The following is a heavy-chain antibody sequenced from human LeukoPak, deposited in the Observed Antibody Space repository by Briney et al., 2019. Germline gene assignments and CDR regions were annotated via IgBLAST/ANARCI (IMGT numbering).Heavy chain of an antibody. CDR2: IFPRDSDV. V-gene: IGHV5-51*01. D-gene: IGHD3-10*01. CDR1: GYTFTSYW. CDR3: VRSLPGTLLRGYGMDV. Sequence: PGESLQISCKTSGYTFTSYWIGWVRQPPGKGLECMGVIFPRDSDVRYSPSFQGQVTISADKSTNTAYLHWGSLKASDSAMYYCVRSLPGTLLRGYGMDVWGPGTTVTVS. J-gene: IGHJ6*02.